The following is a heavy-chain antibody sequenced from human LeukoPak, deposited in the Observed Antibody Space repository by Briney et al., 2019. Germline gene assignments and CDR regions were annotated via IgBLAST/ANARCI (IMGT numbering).Heavy chain of an antibody. CDR3: AREGSRSWYYFDY. D-gene: IGHD6-13*01. J-gene: IGHJ4*02. Sequence: PSETLSLTCTVSGVSISSYYWSWIRQPPGKGLEWIGYIYYSGSTHYNPSLKSRVTISGYTSKNQFSLKVSSVTAADTAVYYCAREGSRSWYYFDYWGQGTLVTVSS. CDR2: IYYSGST. V-gene: IGHV4-59*01. CDR1: GVSISSYY.